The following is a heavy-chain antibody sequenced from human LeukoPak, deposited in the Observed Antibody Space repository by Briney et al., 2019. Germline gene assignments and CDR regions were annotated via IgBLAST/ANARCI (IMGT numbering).Heavy chain of an antibody. Sequence: ASVKVSCKAAGYTFTGYYMHWVRQAPGQGLEWMGWINPNSGGTNYAQKFQGRVTMTRDTSISTAYMELSRLRSDDTAVYYCASTVVAAATLFVPWGQGTLVTVSS. CDR2: INPNSGGT. CDR1: GYTFTGYY. CDR3: ASTVVAAATLFVP. J-gene: IGHJ5*02. V-gene: IGHV1-2*02. D-gene: IGHD2-15*01.